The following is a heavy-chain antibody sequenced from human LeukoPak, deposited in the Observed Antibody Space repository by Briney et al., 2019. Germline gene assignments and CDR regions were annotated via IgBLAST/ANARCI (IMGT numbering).Heavy chain of an antibody. J-gene: IGHJ4*02. CDR1: GFTFSSYS. D-gene: IGHD2-15*01. CDR3: ARGPVVVAV. Sequence: PGGSLRLSCAASGFTFSSYSMNWVRQPPGKGLEWIGYIYYSGSTYYNPSLKSRVTISVDTSKNQFSLKLSSVTAADTVVYYCARGPVVVAVWGQGTLVTVSS. CDR2: IYYSGST. V-gene: IGHV4-59*06.